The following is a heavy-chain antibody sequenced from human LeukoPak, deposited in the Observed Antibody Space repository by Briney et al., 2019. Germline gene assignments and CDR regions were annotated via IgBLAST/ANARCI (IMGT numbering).Heavy chain of an antibody. Sequence: SETLSLTCAVYGGSFSGYYWSWIRQPPGKGLEWIGEINHSGSTNYNPSLKSRVTISVDTSKNQFSLKLSSVTAADTAVYYCARGSPIGFDSSGCYWYYWGQGTLVTVSS. CDR1: GGSFSGYY. V-gene: IGHV4-34*01. J-gene: IGHJ4*02. D-gene: IGHD3-22*01. CDR2: INHSGST. CDR3: ARGSPIGFDSSGCYWYY.